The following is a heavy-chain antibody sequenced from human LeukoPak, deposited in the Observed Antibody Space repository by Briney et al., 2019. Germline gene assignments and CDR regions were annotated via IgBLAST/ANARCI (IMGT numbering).Heavy chain of an antibody. D-gene: IGHD6-13*01. Sequence: PGGSLRHSCSASGFTFCSYAMHWVRQAPGEGLEYVSAVSSNGGSTYYADSVKGRFTISRDNSKNTLYLQMSSLRAEDTAVYYRVQSDSRRWYIGACDYWGQGTLVTVSS. CDR1: GFTFCSYA. CDR2: VSSNGGST. V-gene: IGHV3-64D*06. J-gene: IGHJ4*02. CDR3: VQSDSRRWYIGACDY.